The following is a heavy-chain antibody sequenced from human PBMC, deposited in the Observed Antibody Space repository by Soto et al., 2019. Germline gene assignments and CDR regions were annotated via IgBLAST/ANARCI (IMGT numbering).Heavy chain of an antibody. J-gene: IGHJ5*02. CDR1: GFTFSSYS. V-gene: IGHV3-48*02. D-gene: IGHD1-26*01. CDR2: ISSSSSTI. CDR3: TIEAGSLNSSTP. Sequence: EVQLVESGGGLVQPGGSLRLSCAASGFTFSSYSMNWVRQAPGKGLEWVSYISSSSSTIYYADSVKGRFTISRDNAKNLLYLPMKGPRDEDTAVYYRTIEAGSLNSSTPRRQGALVTFSS.